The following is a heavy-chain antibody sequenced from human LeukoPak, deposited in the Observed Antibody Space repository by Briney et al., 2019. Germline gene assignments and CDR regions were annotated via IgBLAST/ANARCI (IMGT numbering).Heavy chain of an antibody. Sequence: GGSLRLSCAASGFTFNTYNVNWVRQAPGKGLEWVSSISSSSTYISYADSVKGRFTISRDNAKNSLYLQMNCLRAEDTAVYYCARRSGYSFDHWGQGTPVTVSS. CDR1: GFTFNTYN. D-gene: IGHD3-3*01. CDR3: ARRSGYSFDH. CDR2: ISSSSTYI. J-gene: IGHJ4*02. V-gene: IGHV3-21*01.